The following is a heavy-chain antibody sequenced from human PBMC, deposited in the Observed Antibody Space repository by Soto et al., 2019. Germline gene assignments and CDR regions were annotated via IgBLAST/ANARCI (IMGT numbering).Heavy chain of an antibody. Sequence: PGGSLRLSCAASGFTLSSYAMHWVRQAPGQGLEWVALISYDGSNKYYADSVKGRFTISRDDSKSIAYLQMNSLKTEDTAVYYSTIFYGALAGDDEPISDYWGQGTLVTVSS. V-gene: IGHV3-30-3*01. CDR2: ISYDGSNK. J-gene: IGHJ4*02. CDR1: GFTLSSYA. CDR3: TIFYGALAGDDEPISDY. D-gene: IGHD2-21*01.